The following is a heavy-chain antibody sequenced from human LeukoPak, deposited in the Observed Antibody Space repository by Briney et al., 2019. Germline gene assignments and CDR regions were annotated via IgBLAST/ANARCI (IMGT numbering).Heavy chain of an antibody. J-gene: IGHJ4*02. CDR2: IRYDGSNK. Sequence: PGGSLRLSCAAYGFTFSFNGMHWVRQAPGKGLEWVTFIRYDGSNKFYADSVKGRFTISRDNSKNTLYLQMNSLREEDTAVYYCSKGRPTTVTTIFDSWGQGTLVTVSS. D-gene: IGHD4-17*01. CDR3: SKGRPTTVTTIFDS. V-gene: IGHV3-30*02. CDR1: GFTFSFNG.